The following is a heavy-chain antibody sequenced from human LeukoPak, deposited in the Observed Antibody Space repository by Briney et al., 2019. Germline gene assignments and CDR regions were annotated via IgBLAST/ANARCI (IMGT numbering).Heavy chain of an antibody. J-gene: IGHJ4*02. CDR3: ARRPRGFGELDY. V-gene: IGHV4-39*01. CDR1: GGSISSSSYY. CDR2: IYYSGST. D-gene: IGHD3-10*01. Sequence: SETLSLTCTVSGGSISSSSYYWGWIRQPPGKGLEWIGSIYYSGSTYYNPSLKSRVNIAVDTSKNQFSLKLSSVTAADTAVYYCARRPRGFGELDYWGQGPLVTVSS.